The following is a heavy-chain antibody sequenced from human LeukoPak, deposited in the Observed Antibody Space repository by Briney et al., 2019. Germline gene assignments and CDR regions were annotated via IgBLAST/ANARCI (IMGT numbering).Heavy chain of an antibody. V-gene: IGHV4-38-2*02. Sequence: SETLSLTCTVSGYSISSGYYWGWIRPPPGKGLEWIASIYHSGSTYYNPSLKSRVTISVDTSKNQFSLKLSSVTAADTAVYYCTRDGNWGSGWYFDLXXXXTXXXVSX. D-gene: IGHD7-27*01. J-gene: IGHJ2*01. CDR3: TRDGNWGSGWYFDL. CDR1: GYSISSGYY. CDR2: IYHSGST.